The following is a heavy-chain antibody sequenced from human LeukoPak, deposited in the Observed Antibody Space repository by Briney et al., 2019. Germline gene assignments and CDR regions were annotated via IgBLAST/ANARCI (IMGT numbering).Heavy chain of an antibody. CDR1: GFTFSSYS. V-gene: IGHV3-21*01. CDR2: ISSSNNYI. D-gene: IGHD3-10*02. J-gene: IGHJ6*02. Sequence: GGSLRLSCAASGFTFSSYSMNWVRQAPGKGLEWVSSISSSNNYIYYADSVKGRFTISRDNAKNSLYLQMNSLRAEDTAVFYCARDLHYYVAMDVWGQGTTVTVSS. CDR3: ARDLHYYVAMDV.